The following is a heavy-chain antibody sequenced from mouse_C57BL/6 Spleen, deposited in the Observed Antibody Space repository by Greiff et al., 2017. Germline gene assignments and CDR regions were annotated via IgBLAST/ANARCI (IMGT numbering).Heavy chain of an antibody. CDR3: APIYYGSAWFAY. D-gene: IGHD2-1*01. CDR1: GYAFSSYW. CDR2: IYPGDGDT. Sequence: QVQLQQSGAELVKPGASVKISCKASGYAFSSYWMNWVKQRPGKGLEWIGQIYPGDGDTNYNGKFKGKATLTADKSSSTAYMQLSSLTSADSAVYFCAPIYYGSAWFAYWGQGTLVTVSA. V-gene: IGHV1-80*01. J-gene: IGHJ3*01.